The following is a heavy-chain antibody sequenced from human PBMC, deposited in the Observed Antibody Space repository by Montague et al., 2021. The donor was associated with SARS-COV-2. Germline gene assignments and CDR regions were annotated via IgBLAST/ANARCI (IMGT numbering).Heavy chain of an antibody. Sequence: SETLSLTCSVSGASLRSTISYWGWIRQPPGKGLEWIGSLYYTGSTRYSPSLKSPVTMSIDESKNHFSLKLTSVTAADTAVYYCAKETVRPLDFFYYVMDVWGQGTTVIVSS. CDR2: LYYTGST. D-gene: IGHD3/OR15-3a*01. CDR1: GASLRSTISY. CDR3: AKETVRPLDFFYYVMDV. V-gene: IGHV4-39*02. J-gene: IGHJ6*02.